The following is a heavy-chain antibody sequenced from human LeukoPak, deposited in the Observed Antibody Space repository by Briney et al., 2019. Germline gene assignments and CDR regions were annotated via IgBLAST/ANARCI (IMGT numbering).Heavy chain of an antibody. J-gene: IGHJ2*01. CDR3: ARGLYWYFDL. CDR1: GFTFSSYW. CDR2: INSDGSST. V-gene: IGHV3-74*01. Sequence: GGSLRLSCAVSGFTFSSYWMHWVRPAPGKGLVWVSRINSDGSSTSYADSVEGRFTISRDNTKNTLYLQMFSQRAEDTAVYYCARGLYWYFDLWGRGTLVTVSS.